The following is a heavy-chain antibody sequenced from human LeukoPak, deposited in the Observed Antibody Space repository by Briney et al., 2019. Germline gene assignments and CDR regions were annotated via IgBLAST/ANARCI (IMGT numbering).Heavy chain of an antibody. CDR3: ARLGLLEWLLFDY. V-gene: IGHV5-51*01. CDR1: GYSFTSYW. D-gene: IGHD3-3*01. Sequence: GESLQISCKGSGYSFTSYWVGGVRQLPGKGLEGMGIIYPGDSDTRYSPSFQGQVTISADKSISTAYLQWSSLKASDTAMYYCARLGLLEWLLFDYWGQGTLVTVSS. J-gene: IGHJ4*02. CDR2: IYPGDSDT.